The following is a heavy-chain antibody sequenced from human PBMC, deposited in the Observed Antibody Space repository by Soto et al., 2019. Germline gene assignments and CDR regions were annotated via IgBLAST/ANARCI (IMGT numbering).Heavy chain of an antibody. V-gene: IGHV4-30-4*01. J-gene: IGHJ5*02. CDR1: GGSISSGDYY. D-gene: IGHD2-2*01. Sequence: PSETLSLTCTVSGGSISSGDYYWSWIRQPPGKGLEWIGYIYYSGSTYYNPSLKSRVTISVDTSKNQFSLKLSSVTAADTAVYYCARHQEEEAYCSSTSCYREDWFDPWGQGTLVTVSS. CDR2: IYYSGST. CDR3: ARHQEEEAYCSSTSCYREDWFDP.